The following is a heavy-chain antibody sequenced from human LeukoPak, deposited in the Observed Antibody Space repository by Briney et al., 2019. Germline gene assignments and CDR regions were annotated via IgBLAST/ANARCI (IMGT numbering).Heavy chain of an antibody. J-gene: IGHJ4*02. CDR1: GYTFTSYD. CDR3: ATLRNYYDSSGYPHPSYYFDY. D-gene: IGHD3-22*01. V-gene: IGHV1-8*01. CDR2: MNPNSGNT. Sequence: ASVKVSCKASGYTFTSYDINWVRQATGQGLEWMGWMNPNSGNTGYAQKFQGRVTMTRNTSISTAYMELSSLRSEDTAVYYCATLRNYYDSSGYPHPSYYFDYWGQGTLVTVSS.